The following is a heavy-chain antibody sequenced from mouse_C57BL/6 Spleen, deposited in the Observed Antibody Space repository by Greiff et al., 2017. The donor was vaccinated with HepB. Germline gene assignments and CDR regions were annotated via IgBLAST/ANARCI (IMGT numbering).Heavy chain of an antibody. D-gene: IGHD1-1*01. CDR2: IYPGSGST. Sequence: QVQLQQPGAELVKPGASVKMSCKASGYTFTSYWITWVKQRPGQGLEWIGDIYPGSGSTNYNEKFKSKATLTVDTSSSTAYMQLSSLTSEDSAVYYCAMIPDYYGSSYHFDYWGQGTTLTVSS. V-gene: IGHV1-55*01. J-gene: IGHJ2*01. CDR3: AMIPDYYGSSYHFDY. CDR1: GYTFTSYW.